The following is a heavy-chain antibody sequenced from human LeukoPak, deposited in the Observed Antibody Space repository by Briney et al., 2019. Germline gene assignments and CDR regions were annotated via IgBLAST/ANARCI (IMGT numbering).Heavy chain of an antibody. D-gene: IGHD3-9*01. CDR1: GFTFSSYA. J-gene: IGHJ4*02. CDR3: ARPLRYLDSELDY. V-gene: IGHV3-23*01. CDR2: ISGSGGST. Sequence: GGSLRLSCAASGFTFSSYAMSWVRQAPGKGLEWVSGISGSGGSTYYADSVKGRFTISRDNSKNTLYLQMNSLRPEDTAVYYCARPLRYLDSELDYWGQGTLVSVSS.